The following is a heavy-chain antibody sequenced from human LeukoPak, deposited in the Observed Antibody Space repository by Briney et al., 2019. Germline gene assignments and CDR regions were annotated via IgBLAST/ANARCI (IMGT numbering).Heavy chain of an antibody. J-gene: IGHJ4*02. V-gene: IGHV3-7*03. CDR1: GFMFSSFW. Sequence: GGSLRLSCAASGFMFSSFWMSWVRQAPGKGLEWVASIKKDGSQKYYVDSVEGRFTISRDNAKNSLYLQMDSLRVDDTAVYYCTRVFGGYDVSDYWGQGTVVTVSS. CDR3: TRVFGGYDVSDY. D-gene: IGHD3-3*01. CDR2: IKKDGSQK.